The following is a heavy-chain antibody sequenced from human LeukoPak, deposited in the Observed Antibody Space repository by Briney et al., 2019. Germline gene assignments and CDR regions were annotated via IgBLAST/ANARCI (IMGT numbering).Heavy chain of an antibody. CDR2: IIPIFGTA. D-gene: IGHD3-22*01. J-gene: IGHJ4*02. CDR3: ARAADYYDSSGYSHFDY. CDR1: GGTFSSYA. Sequence: ASVKVSCKASGGTFSSYAISWVPQAPGQGLEWMGGIIPIFGTANYALKFQGRVTITTDEATSTAYMELSSLRSEDTAVYYCARAADYYDSSGYSHFDYWGQGTLVTVSS. V-gene: IGHV1-69*05.